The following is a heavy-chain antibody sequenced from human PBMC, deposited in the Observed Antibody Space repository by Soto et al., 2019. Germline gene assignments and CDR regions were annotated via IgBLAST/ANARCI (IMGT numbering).Heavy chain of an antibody. Sequence: QVQLVQSGAEVKPPGASVKVACKASGYPFTTYYIHWVRQAPAHGPEWMGIINPSADSSTSGGSASYAQKFQGRVTLTRDTSASTVYMELSSLGSEDTAIYYCARDANYALTFHYYGMDAWGQGTTVTVSS. CDR2: INPSADSSTSGGSA. CDR3: ARDANYALTFHYYGMDA. D-gene: IGHD1-7*01. V-gene: IGHV1-46*01. J-gene: IGHJ6*02. CDR1: GYPFTTYY.